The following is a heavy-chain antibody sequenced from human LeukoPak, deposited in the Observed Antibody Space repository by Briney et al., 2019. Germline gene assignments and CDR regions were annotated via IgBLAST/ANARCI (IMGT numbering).Heavy chain of an antibody. V-gene: IGHV4-34*01. CDR3: ARESDVAGSDY. Sequence: PSETLSLTCAVYGGSFSGYYWSWIRQPPGKGLEWIGEINHSGSTNYNPSLKSRVTISVDTSKNQFSLKLSSVTAADTAVYYCARESDVAGSDYWGQGTLLTVSS. CDR1: GGSFSGYY. D-gene: IGHD6-19*01. J-gene: IGHJ4*02. CDR2: INHSGST.